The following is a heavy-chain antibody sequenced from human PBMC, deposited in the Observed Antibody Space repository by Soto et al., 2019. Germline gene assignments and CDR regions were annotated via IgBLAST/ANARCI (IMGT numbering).Heavy chain of an antibody. D-gene: IGHD2-21*01. Sequence: SETLSLTCAVYGGSFSGYYWSWIRQPPGKGLEWIGEINHSGSTNYNPSLKSRVTISVDTSKSQFSLKLSSVTAADTAVYYCARGGISHWAYFYYMDVWDRGTTVTVSS. V-gene: IGHV4-34*01. CDR2: INHSGST. J-gene: IGHJ6*03. CDR1: GGSFSGYY. CDR3: ARGGISHWAYFYYMDV.